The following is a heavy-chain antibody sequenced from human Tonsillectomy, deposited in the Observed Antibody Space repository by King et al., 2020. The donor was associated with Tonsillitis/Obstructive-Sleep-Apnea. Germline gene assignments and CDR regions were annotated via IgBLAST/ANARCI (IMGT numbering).Heavy chain of an antibody. CDR2: IWYDGSNK. CDR1: GFTFSSYG. D-gene: IGHD1-26*01. V-gene: IGHV3-33*01. J-gene: IGHJ4*02. CDR3: ARDLQSWYSPLDY. Sequence: VQLVESGGGVVQPGRSLRLSWAASGFTFSSYGMHGVRQAPGKGLEWVAVIWYDGSNKYYADSVKGRFTISRDNSKNTLYLQMNSLRAEDTAVYYWARDLQSWYSPLDYWGQGTLVTVSS.